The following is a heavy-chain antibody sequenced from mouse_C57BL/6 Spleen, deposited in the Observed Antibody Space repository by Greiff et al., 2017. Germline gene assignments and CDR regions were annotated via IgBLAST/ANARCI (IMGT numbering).Heavy chain of an antibody. CDR3: ARHGNWDKDYYFDY. J-gene: IGHJ2*01. CDR2: ISSGGSYT. V-gene: IGHV5-6*01. CDR1: GFTFSSYG. D-gene: IGHD4-1*01. Sequence: EVQLVESGGDLVKPGGSPKLSCAASGFTFSSYGMSWVRQTPDKRLEWVATISSGGSYTYYPDSVKGRFTISRDNAKNTLYLQMSSLKSEDTAMYYCARHGNWDKDYYFDYWGQGTTLTVSS.